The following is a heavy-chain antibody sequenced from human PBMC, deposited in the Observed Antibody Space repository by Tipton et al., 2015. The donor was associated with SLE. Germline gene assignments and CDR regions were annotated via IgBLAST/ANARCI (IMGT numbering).Heavy chain of an antibody. CDR2: IYYRGTT. Sequence: TLSLTCSVSGGSISSGGYYWSWIRQYPGKGLEWIGYIYYRGTTHYNPSLESRASISVDTPRNQFSLNLTSVTAADTAVFYCARGEGYKGFYFIDVWGRGTKVTVPS. J-gene: IGHJ6*04. CDR3: ARGEGYKGFYFIDV. D-gene: IGHD5-24*01. V-gene: IGHV4-31*03. CDR1: GGSISSGGYY.